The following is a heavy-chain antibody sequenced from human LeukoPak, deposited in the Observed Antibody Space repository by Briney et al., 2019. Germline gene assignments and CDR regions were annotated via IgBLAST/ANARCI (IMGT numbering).Heavy chain of an antibody. CDR3: AKDLNGGYFDY. V-gene: IGHV3-74*01. J-gene: IGHJ4*02. Sequence: PGGSLRLSCAASGFTFSSYWMHWVRQAPGKGLLWVSRISSDGSTTTYADSVKGRLTISRDNSKNTLYLQMNSLRAEDTAVYYCAKDLNGGYFDYWGQGTLVTVSS. D-gene: IGHD4-23*01. CDR2: ISSDGSTT. CDR1: GFTFSSYW.